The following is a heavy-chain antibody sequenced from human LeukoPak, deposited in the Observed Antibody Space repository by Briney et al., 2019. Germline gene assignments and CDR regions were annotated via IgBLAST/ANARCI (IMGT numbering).Heavy chain of an antibody. CDR1: GFTFSSHA. V-gene: IGHV3-23*01. CDR2: ITGNGENT. CDR3: AKVGVVGDGRGYSKYYSDY. D-gene: IGHD3-22*01. Sequence: GGSLRLSCAASGFTFSSHAMNWVRQAPGKGLEWVSGITGNGENTYYANSVRGRFTISRDNSRDTQYLQMNSLRAEDTAVYYCAKVGVVGDGRGYSKYYSDYWGQGTLVSVSS. J-gene: IGHJ4*02.